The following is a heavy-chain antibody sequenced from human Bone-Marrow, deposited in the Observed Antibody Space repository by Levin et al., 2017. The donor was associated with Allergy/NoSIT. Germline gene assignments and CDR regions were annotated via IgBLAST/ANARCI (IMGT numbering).Heavy chain of an antibody. CDR3: ARADTATRDIDY. D-gene: IGHD1-26*01. CDR2: VYYSGTT. J-gene: IGHJ4*02. CDR1: GGSISTYF. Sequence: SQTLSLTCTVSGGSISTYFWNWIRQPPGKGLEWVGYVYYSGTTKYNPSLQSRVSISVDTSKNQFSLNLISVTAADTAVYYCARADTATRDIDYWGRGTLVTVSS. V-gene: IGHV4-59*01.